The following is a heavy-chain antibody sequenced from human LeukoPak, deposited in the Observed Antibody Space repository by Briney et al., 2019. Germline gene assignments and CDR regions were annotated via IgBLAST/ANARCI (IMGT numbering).Heavy chain of an antibody. D-gene: IGHD2-15*01. V-gene: IGHV3-30*04. CDR3: AREVARVLDY. CDR1: GFTFTNYP. Sequence: GGSLRLSCTASGFTFTNYPMHWVRQAPGKGLEWVAVISYDGSNKYYADSVRGRFTISRDNSKNTLYLQMNSLRAEDTAVYYCAREVARVLDYWGQGTLVTVSS. CDR2: ISYDGSNK. J-gene: IGHJ4*02.